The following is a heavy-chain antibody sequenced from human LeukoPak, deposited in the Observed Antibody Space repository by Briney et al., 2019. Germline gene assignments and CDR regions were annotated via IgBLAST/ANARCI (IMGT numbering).Heavy chain of an antibody. J-gene: IGHJ4*02. V-gene: IGHV4-4*07. CDR2: ISTSGST. CDR3: ARGYGSGSFPLDH. D-gene: IGHD3-10*01. CDR1: DGSISSYY. Sequence: SETLSLTCTVSDGSISSYYWSWIRQPAGKGLEWIGRISTSGSTNYSPALKSRVTMSVDSSKNQFSLNLSSVTAADTAVYYCARGYGSGSFPLDHWGQGTLVTVSS.